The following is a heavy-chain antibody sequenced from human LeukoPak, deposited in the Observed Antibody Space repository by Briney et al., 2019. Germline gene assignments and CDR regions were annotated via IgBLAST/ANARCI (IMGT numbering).Heavy chain of an antibody. CDR1: GGTFSSYT. Sequence: SVKVSCKASGGTFSSYTISWVRQAPGQGLEWMGRIIPILGIANYAQKFQGRVTITADESTSTAYMELSSLRSEDTAVYYCARGSSGSDYYYYGMDVWGQGTTVTVSS. D-gene: IGHD3-22*01. CDR3: ARGSSGSDYYYYGMDV. V-gene: IGHV1-69*02. CDR2: IIPILGIA. J-gene: IGHJ6*02.